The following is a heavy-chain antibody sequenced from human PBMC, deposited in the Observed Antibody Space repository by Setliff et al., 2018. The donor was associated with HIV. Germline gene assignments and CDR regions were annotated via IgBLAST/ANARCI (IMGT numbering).Heavy chain of an antibody. CDR3: ATSVKDVKVFGVVTQIFDK. Sequence: SSETLSLTCTVSGASFIRSRYYWSWIRQPAGKGLEWIGHVYTTGSARYNPSLESRVTILEALSKNQFSLKLTSMTAADTAVYYCATSVKDVKVFGVVTQIFDKWGQGTLVTVSS. V-gene: IGHV4-61*09. CDR1: GASFIRSRYY. D-gene: IGHD3-3*01. CDR2: VYTTGSA. J-gene: IGHJ4*02.